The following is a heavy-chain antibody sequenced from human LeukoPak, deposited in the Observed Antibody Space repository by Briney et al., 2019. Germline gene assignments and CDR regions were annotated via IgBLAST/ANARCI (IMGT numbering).Heavy chain of an antibody. CDR1: GFIFSNYA. J-gene: IGHJ4*02. V-gene: IGHV3-64D*06. CDR3: VKGKGIAVTSLDY. Sequence: SGGSLRLSCSASGFIFSNYAMHWVRQAPGKGLEYVSAISSNGGSTYYADSVKGRFTISRDNSKNTLYLQMSSLRAEDTAVYYCVKGKGIAVTSLDYWGRGTLVTVSS. CDR2: ISSNGGST. D-gene: IGHD6-19*01.